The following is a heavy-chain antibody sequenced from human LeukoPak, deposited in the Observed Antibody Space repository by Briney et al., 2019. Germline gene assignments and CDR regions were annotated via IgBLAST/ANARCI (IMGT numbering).Heavy chain of an antibody. V-gene: IGHV3-7*01. J-gene: IGHJ4*02. CDR1: AFTFSTYW. Sequence: GGSLRLSRAASAFTFSTYWMSWVRQAAGKGLEWVANIKQEGSETYYVDSAKGRFTISRDNAKNSVYLQRNSLRAEDTAVYYCARVDTAPYYDSSVLVEYWREGNLVTVS. CDR2: IKQEGSET. CDR3: ARVDTAPYYDSSVLVEY. D-gene: IGHD3-22*01.